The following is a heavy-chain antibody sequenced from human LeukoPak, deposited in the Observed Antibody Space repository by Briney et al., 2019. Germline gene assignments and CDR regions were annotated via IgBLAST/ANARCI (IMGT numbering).Heavy chain of an antibody. V-gene: IGHV3-21*06. Sequence: GGSLRLSCTASEFTFSNYNINWVRQAPGKGLEWVSSISGGSTYIYYADSVKGRFTISRDNAQNSLYLHMNSLRGEDTAVYYCARGVGAPYYYGSGEMDVWGKGTTVTVSS. CDR1: EFTFSNYN. CDR2: ISGGSTYI. CDR3: ARGVGAPYYYGSGEMDV. J-gene: IGHJ6*04. D-gene: IGHD3-10*01.